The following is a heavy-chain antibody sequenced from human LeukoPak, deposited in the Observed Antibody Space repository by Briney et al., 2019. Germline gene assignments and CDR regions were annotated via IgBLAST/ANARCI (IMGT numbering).Heavy chain of an antibody. Sequence: ASVRVSCKASGYTFNNYGISWVRQAPGQGLEWMGWVTSYNGDTNYAQKFQGRVTMSTDASTSTAYMELRSLRFDDTAIYYCAKDWHILTGRNCFDPWGQGTLVTVSS. V-gene: IGHV1-18*01. J-gene: IGHJ5*02. CDR1: GYTFNNYG. D-gene: IGHD3-9*01. CDR2: VTSYNGDT. CDR3: AKDWHILTGRNCFDP.